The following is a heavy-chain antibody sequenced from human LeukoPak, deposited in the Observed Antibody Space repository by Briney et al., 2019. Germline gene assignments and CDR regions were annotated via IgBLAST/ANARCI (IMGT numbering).Heavy chain of an antibody. CDR2: IYYGGST. J-gene: IGHJ4*02. CDR3: ARHPWLFTVTATLYYFGY. CDR1: GGSISSSSYY. V-gene: IGHV4-39*01. D-gene: IGHD2-21*02. Sequence: SETLSLTCTVSGGSISSSSYYWGWIRQPPGKGLEWIGSIYYGGSTYYNPSLKSRVTISVDTSKNQFSLKLSSVTAADTAVYYCARHPWLFTVTATLYYFGYWGQGTLVTVSS.